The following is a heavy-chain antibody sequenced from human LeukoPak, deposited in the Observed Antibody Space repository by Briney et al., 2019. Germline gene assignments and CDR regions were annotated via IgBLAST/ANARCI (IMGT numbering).Heavy chain of an antibody. V-gene: IGHV3-20*04. CDR1: GFTFDDCT. D-gene: IGHD6-13*01. CDR2: INWNGGST. J-gene: IGHJ4*02. CDR3: ARDNIAAPFDY. Sequence: GGSLRLSCAASGFTFDDCTMHWVRQAPGKGLEWVSGINWNGGSTGYADSVKGRFTISRDNAKNSLYLQMNSLRAEDTALYYCARDNIAAPFDYWGQGTLVTVSS.